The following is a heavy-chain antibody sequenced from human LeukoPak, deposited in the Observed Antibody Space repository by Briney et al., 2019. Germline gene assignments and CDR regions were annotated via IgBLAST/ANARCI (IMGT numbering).Heavy chain of an antibody. V-gene: IGHV3-30-3*01. CDR3: ARGPGYSSGWYVLSVDY. Sequence: GRSLRLSCAASGFTFSSYAMHWVRQAPGKGLEWVAVISYDGSIKYHADSVKGRFTTSRDNSKNMLYLQMNSLSAEDTAVYYCARGPGYSSGWYVLSVDYWGQGTLVTVSS. J-gene: IGHJ4*02. CDR1: GFTFSSYA. CDR2: ISYDGSIK. D-gene: IGHD6-19*01.